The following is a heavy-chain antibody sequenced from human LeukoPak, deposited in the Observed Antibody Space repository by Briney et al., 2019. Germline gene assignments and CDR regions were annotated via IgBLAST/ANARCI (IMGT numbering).Heavy chain of an antibody. D-gene: IGHD3-22*01. Sequence: GGSLRLSCAASGFTFSSYAMSWVRQAPGKGLEWVSAISGSGGSTYYADSVKGRFTISRDNSKNTLYLQMNSLRAEDTAVYYCAKDRGARLVGTMIVVVITWPDYWGQGTLVTVSS. CDR2: ISGSGGST. CDR1: GFTFSSYA. V-gene: IGHV3-23*01. J-gene: IGHJ4*02. CDR3: AKDRGARLVGTMIVVVITWPDY.